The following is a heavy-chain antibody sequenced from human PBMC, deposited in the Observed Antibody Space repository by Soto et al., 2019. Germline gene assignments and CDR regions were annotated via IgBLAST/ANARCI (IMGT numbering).Heavy chain of an antibody. CDR1: GYTFTSYG. Sequence: GASVKVSCKASGYTFTSYGISWVRQAPGQGLEWMGWISAYNGNTNYAQKLQGRVTMTPDTSTSTAYMELRSLRSDDTAVYYCARERFGELLGSWFDPWGQGTLVTVSS. D-gene: IGHD3-10*01. CDR3: ARERFGELLGSWFDP. CDR2: ISAYNGNT. V-gene: IGHV1-18*04. J-gene: IGHJ5*02.